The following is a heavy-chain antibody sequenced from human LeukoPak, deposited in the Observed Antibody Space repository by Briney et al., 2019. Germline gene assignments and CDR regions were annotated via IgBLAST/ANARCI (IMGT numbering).Heavy chain of an antibody. V-gene: IGHV3-74*01. D-gene: IGHD6-13*01. CDR1: GFTFSSYW. Sequence: GGSLRLSCAASGFTFSSYWMHWVRHAPGKGLVWVSRINSDGGSTSYADSVKGRFTISRDNAKNTLYLQMNSLRAEDTAVYYCARDGESSWYVNFWFDPWGQGTLVTVSS. J-gene: IGHJ5*02. CDR3: ARDGESSWYVNFWFDP. CDR2: INSDGGST.